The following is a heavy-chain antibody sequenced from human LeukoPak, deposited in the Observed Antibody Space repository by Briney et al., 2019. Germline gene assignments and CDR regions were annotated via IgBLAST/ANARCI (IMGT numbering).Heavy chain of an antibody. D-gene: IGHD5-24*01. J-gene: IGHJ3*02. CDR2: VYYSGST. Sequence: SETLSLTCTVSGGSISSYYWSWIRQPPGRGLEWIGYVYYSGSTNYNPSLKSRVTISVDTSKNQFSLKLTSVTAADTAVYYCARIFRRDGYNYDAFDIWGQGTMVTVSS. CDR3: ARIFRRDGYNYDAFDI. CDR1: GGSISSYY. V-gene: IGHV4-59*01.